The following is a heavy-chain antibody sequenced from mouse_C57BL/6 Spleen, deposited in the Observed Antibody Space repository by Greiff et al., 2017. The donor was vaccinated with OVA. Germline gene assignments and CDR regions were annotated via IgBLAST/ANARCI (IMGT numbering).Heavy chain of an antibody. CDR2: ISYDGSN. CDR1: GYSITSGYY. Sequence: EVKLVESGPGLVKPSQSLSLTCSVTGYSITSGYYWNWIRQFPGNKLEWMGYISYDGSNNYNPSLKNRISITRDTSKNQFFLKLNSVTTEDTATYYCARPYGNYVDWFAYWGQGTLVTVSA. V-gene: IGHV3-6*01. CDR3: ARPYGNYVDWFAY. J-gene: IGHJ3*01. D-gene: IGHD2-10*02.